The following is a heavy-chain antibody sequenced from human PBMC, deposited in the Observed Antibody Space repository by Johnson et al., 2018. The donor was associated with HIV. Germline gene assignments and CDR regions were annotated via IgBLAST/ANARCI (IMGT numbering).Heavy chain of an antibody. V-gene: IGHV3-20*04. D-gene: IGHD3-10*01. CDR1: GFTFDDYG. CDR2: INWNGGRT. Sequence: VQLVESGGGVVRPGGSLRLSCAASGFTFDDYGMSRVRQAPGKGLERVSGINWNGGRTGYADSVKVRFTISRDNAKNSLYLQMNSLRAEDTALYYCARDLYYGSGSSVAFDIWGQGTMVTVSS. J-gene: IGHJ3*02. CDR3: ARDLYYGSGSSVAFDI.